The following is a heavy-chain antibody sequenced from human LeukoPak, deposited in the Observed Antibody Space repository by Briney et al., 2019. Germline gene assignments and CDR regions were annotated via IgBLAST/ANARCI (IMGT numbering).Heavy chain of an antibody. CDR1: GGSISSGGYS. J-gene: IGHJ4*02. CDR2: IYHSGST. V-gene: IGHV4-30-2*05. CDR3: ASSPPGYYFDY. Sequence: SQTLSLTCAVSGGSISSGGYSWSWIRQPPGKGLEWIGYIYHSGSTYYNPSLKSRVTISVDTSKNQFSLKLSSVTAADTAVYYCASSPPGYYFDYWGQGTLVTVSS.